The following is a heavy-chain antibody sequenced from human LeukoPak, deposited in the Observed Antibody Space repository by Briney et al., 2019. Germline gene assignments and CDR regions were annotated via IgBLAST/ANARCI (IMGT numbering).Heavy chain of an antibody. CDR2: ISSSSETI. V-gene: IGHV3-48*01. D-gene: IGHD2-2*02. J-gene: IGHJ4*02. CDR1: GFTFSSYS. CDR3: ARDCVSASCYTTHFDY. Sequence: GGSLRLSCAGSGFTFSSYSMNWVRQAPGKGLEWVSYISSSSETIYYADSVKGRFTISRDNAKNSLFLQMNSLRAEDTAVYYCARDCVSASCYTTHFDYWGQGILVTVSS.